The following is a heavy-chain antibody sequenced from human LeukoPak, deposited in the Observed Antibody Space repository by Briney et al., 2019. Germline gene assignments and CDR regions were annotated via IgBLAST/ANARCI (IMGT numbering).Heavy chain of an antibody. CDR1: GFTFSSYG. D-gene: IGHD3-10*01. CDR2: ITGNGANT. V-gene: IGHV3-23*01. Sequence: PGGSLRLSCAASGFTFSSYGKSWVRQAPGKGLEWVSAITGNGANTFYADSVKGRFTISRDNSKNTMYLQMNSLRAEDTALYYCARDRSGSYPNWFDPWGQGTLVTVSS. CDR3: ARDRSGSYPNWFDP. J-gene: IGHJ5*02.